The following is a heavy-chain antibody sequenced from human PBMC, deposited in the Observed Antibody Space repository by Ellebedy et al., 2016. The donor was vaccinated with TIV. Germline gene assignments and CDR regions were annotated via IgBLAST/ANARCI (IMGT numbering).Heavy chain of an antibody. CDR2: CYYSGST. CDR3: AKTSGASRTIDY. V-gene: IGHV4-39*01. J-gene: IGHJ4*02. D-gene: IGHD2-15*01. CDR1: GGSISRSNYY. Sequence: SETLSLTXTVSGGSISRSNYYWGWIRPPPGKGLEWIGTCYYSGSTYYNPSLKSRVTISVDTSKNQFSLKLNSVTAADTAIYYCAKTSGASRTIDYWGQGTLVTVSS.